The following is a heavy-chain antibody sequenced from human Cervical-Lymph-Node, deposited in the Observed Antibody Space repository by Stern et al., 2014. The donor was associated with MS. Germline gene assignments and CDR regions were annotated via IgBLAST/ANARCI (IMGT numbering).Heavy chain of an antibody. Sequence: VQLVESGGGVVQPGRSLRLSCAASGFTFSSYGMHWVRQAPGKGLEWVAVIWYDGSNKYYAASVKGRFTISRDNSKNTLYLQMNSLRAEDTAVYYCARDLSIVVVPAASYYYGMDVWGQGTTVTVSS. CDR3: ARDLSIVVVPAASYYYGMDV. J-gene: IGHJ6*02. CDR2: IWYDGSNK. D-gene: IGHD2-2*01. CDR1: GFTFSSYG. V-gene: IGHV3-33*01.